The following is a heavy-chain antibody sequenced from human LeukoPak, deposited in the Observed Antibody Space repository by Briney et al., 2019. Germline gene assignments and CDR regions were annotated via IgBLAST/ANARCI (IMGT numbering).Heavy chain of an antibody. CDR1: AFTFSRYD. Sequence: GGSLRLSCAASAFTFSRYDMSWVRPAPGEGLEGVSDISGGGGSTYYADSVKGRFTISRDNSKNTLYLQMNGLSAEARAVSYFARHNAFDDWGQGTLVTVSS. CDR2: ISGGGGST. J-gene: IGHJ4*02. CDR3: ARHNAFDD. D-gene: IGHD2-8*01. V-gene: IGHV3-23*01.